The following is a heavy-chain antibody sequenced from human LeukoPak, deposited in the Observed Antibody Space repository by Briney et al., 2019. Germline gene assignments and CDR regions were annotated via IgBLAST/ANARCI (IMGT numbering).Heavy chain of an antibody. Sequence: GASVKVSCKASGYTFTSYDINWVRQATGQGLEWMGWMNPNSGNTGYAQKFQGRVTMTRNTSISTAYMELSSLRSEDTAVYYCARGSHYYDSSGYPLGTLFDPWGQGTLVTVPS. CDR3: ARGSHYYDSSGYPLGTLFDP. J-gene: IGHJ5*02. CDR1: GYTFTSYD. V-gene: IGHV1-8*01. CDR2: MNPNSGNT. D-gene: IGHD3-22*01.